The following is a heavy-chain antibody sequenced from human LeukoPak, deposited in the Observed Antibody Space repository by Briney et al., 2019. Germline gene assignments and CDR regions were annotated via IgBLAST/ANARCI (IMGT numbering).Heavy chain of an antibody. J-gene: IGHJ3*02. CDR3: ARDYYDSSNNAFDI. D-gene: IGHD3-22*01. V-gene: IGHV1-24*01. CDR2: FDPEDGET. CDR1: GYTLTELS. Sequence: ASVKVSCKVSGYTLTELSMHWVRQAPGKGLEWMGGFDPEDGETIYAQKFQGRVTMTEDTSTDTAYMELRSLRSDDTAVYYCARDYYDSSNNAFDIWGQGTMVTVSS.